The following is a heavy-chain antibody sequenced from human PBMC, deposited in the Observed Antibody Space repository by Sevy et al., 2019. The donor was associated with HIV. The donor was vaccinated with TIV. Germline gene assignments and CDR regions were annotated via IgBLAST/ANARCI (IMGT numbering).Heavy chain of an antibody. Sequence: GGYLRLSCAASGFTVSSKYMSCVRQAPGKGLEWVSVIYSGEYTYYADSVKGRFTISRDISKNTLNLEMNNLRVEDTAIYYCATTSTPFYYYALDVWGQGTMVSVSS. CDR3: ATTSTPFYYYALDV. CDR2: IYSGEYT. D-gene: IGHD1-26*01. V-gene: IGHV3-53*01. J-gene: IGHJ6*02. CDR1: GFTVSSKY.